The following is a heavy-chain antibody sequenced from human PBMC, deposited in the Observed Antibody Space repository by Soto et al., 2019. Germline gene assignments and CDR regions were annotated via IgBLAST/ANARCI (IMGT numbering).Heavy chain of an antibody. CDR2: VNPRNGAT. Sequence: QVQLVQSGAEVKKPGASVKVSCKASGYTFIDYYIHWVRQAPGQGLEWMGWVNPRNGATNYAQKYQGRVTIIRDTSLKHGQMGAPKPTTGRTGGEYCAGPPPPSLYYYGMDVWGRGTTVTVSS. CDR1: GYTFIDYY. V-gene: IGHV1-2*02. CDR3: AGPPPPSLYYYGMDV. J-gene: IGHJ6*02.